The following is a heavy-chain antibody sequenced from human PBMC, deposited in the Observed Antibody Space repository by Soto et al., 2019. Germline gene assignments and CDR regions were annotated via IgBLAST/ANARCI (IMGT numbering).Heavy chain of an antibody. CDR2: ISGSSSTI. D-gene: IGHD2-2*01. J-gene: IGHJ3*02. V-gene: IGHV3-48*01. CDR3: ARAALYCSSASCHMPTFDI. CDR1: GFTFRSNS. Sequence: GGSLRLSCAASGFTFRSNSMNWVRLAPGKGLEWVSYISGSSSTIYYADSVKGRFTISRDNAKNSLYLQMNSLRAEDTAVYYCARAALYCSSASCHMPTFDIWGQGTMVTVSS.